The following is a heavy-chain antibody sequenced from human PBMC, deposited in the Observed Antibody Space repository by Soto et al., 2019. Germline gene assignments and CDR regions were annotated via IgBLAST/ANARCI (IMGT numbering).Heavy chain of an antibody. CDR1: GFTFSSYS. CDR3: ARAKWLRSYYYFDY. J-gene: IGHJ4*02. V-gene: IGHV3-64*02. CDR2: LTSNGGNT. Sequence: GGSLRLSCAAPGFTFSSYSMNWVRQAPGKGLEYVSALTSNGGNTYYADSVKGRFTISRDNSKNTLYLQMGSLRAEDMAVYYCARAKWLRSYYYFDYWGQGTLVTVSS. D-gene: IGHD5-12*01.